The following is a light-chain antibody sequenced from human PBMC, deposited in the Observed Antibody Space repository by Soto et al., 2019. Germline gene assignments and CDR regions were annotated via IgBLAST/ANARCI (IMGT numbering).Light chain of an antibody. CDR1: QSISSW. V-gene: IGKV1-5*01. CDR2: DAS. CDR3: QQYNTYSSLT. J-gene: IGKJ4*01. Sequence: DIQMNQSPSTLSASIGDRVTITCRASQSISSWLAWYQQKLGRAPRLLIYDASSLESGVPSRFSGSGYGTEFTLTISSLQPDDFATYYCQQYNTYSSLTFGGGTKVDIK.